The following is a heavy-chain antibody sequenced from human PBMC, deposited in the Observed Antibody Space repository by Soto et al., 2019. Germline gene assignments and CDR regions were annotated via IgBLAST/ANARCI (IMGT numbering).Heavy chain of an antibody. Sequence: SETLSLTCTVSGGSISSGGYYWSWIRQHPGTGLEWIGYISYSGSTYYNPSLKSRVTISIDTSKNQFSLKLSSVTAADTAVYYCATYSSWQLLFDYWGRGTLVTVSS. J-gene: IGHJ4*02. D-gene: IGHD6-13*01. CDR1: GGSISSGGYY. CDR2: ISYSGST. CDR3: ATYSSWQLLFDY. V-gene: IGHV4-31*03.